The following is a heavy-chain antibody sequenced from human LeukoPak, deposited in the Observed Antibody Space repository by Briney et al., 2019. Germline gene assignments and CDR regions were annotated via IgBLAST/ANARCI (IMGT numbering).Heavy chain of an antibody. CDR1: GFTFSSYA. D-gene: IGHD3-3*01. CDR2: ISYDGSNK. CDR3: ARGGLGGYYGYYFDY. Sequence: PGRSLRLSCAASGFTFSSYAMHRVRQAPRRGLEWGSVISYDGSNKYYADSVKGRFTISRDNSKNTLYLQMNSLRAEDTAVYYCARGGLGGYYGYYFDYWGKGTLVTVS. J-gene: IGHJ4*02. V-gene: IGHV3-30-3*01.